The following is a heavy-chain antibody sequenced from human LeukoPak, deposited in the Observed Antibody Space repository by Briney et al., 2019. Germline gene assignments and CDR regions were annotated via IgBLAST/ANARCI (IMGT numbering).Heavy chain of an antibody. Sequence: ASVKVSCKASGYTFTGYYMHWVRQAPGQGLEFMGWIHPGTGNPTYAQGFTGRFVFSLDTSVSTTYLQIISLKAEDTAVYFCARAFQSLGGLSLPDYWGQGTLVTVSS. J-gene: IGHJ4*02. V-gene: IGHV7-4-1*02. CDR3: ARAFQSLGGLSLPDY. CDR2: IHPGTGNP. D-gene: IGHD3-16*02. CDR1: GYTFTGYY.